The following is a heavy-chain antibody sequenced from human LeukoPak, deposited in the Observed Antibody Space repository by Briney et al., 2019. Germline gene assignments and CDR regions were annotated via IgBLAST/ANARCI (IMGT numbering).Heavy chain of an antibody. CDR3: ARVRGSGYYSYFDY. Sequence: ASVKVSCKASGGTFSSYAISWVRQAPGQGLEWMGGIIPIFGTANYAQKFQGRVTITTDESTSTAYMELSSLRSEDTAVYYCARVRGSGYYSYFDYWGQGTLVTVSS. CDR1: GGTFSSYA. CDR2: IIPIFGTA. D-gene: IGHD3-22*01. V-gene: IGHV1-69*05. J-gene: IGHJ4*02.